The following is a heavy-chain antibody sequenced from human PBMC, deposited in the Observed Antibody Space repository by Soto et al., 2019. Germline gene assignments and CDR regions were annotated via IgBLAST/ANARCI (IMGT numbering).Heavy chain of an antibody. J-gene: IGHJ4*02. CDR2: IKSKTDGGTS. D-gene: IGHD2-15*01. V-gene: IGHV3-15*01. Sequence: GGSLRLSCAASGFTFSNAWMSWVRQAPGKGLEWVGRIKSKTDGGTSDYAAPVKGRFTISRDDSKNPLYLQMNSLKTEDTAVYYCTTVDCSGGSCYSDYWGQGTLVTVSS. CDR3: TTVDCSGGSCYSDY. CDR1: GFTFSNAW.